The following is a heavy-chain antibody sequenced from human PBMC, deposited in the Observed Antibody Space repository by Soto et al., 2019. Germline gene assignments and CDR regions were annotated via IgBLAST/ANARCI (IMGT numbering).Heavy chain of an antibody. D-gene: IGHD3-22*01. J-gene: IGHJ2*01. Sequence: QVELVQSGAEVKKPGSSVKVSCQASEDTFRNYAISWVRQAPGQGLEWMGGIIPIFGTANYAQKFQGRVTITADTSGNTVYLELSSLRSEETAVYYWASTKYDSSAYYYWYLGLWGRGTLVTVSS. CDR1: EDTFRNYA. CDR2: IIPIFGTA. CDR3: ASTKYDSSAYYYWYLGL. V-gene: IGHV1-69*06.